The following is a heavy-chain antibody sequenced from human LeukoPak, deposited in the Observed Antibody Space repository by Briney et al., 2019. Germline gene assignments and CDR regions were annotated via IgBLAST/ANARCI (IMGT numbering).Heavy chain of an antibody. Sequence: PGRSLRLSCAASGFTFDDYAMFWVRQAPGMGLEWVSGISWNSNNIGYAASVKGRLTISRDNAKNSLYLQMNSLRAEDTAFYYCARGNRDSSGFYYYYGMDVWGQGTTVTVSS. CDR3: ARGNRDSSGFYYYYGMDV. CDR2: ISWNSNNI. CDR1: GFTFDDYA. V-gene: IGHV3-9*01. J-gene: IGHJ6*02. D-gene: IGHD6-19*01.